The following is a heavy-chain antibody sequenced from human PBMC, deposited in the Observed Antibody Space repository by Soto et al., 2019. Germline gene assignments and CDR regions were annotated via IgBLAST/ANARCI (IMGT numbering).Heavy chain of an antibody. D-gene: IGHD6-19*01. CDR3: AREHPRYSSGWYWFDP. CDR2: IYYSGST. J-gene: IGHJ5*02. V-gene: IGHV4-61*01. Sequence: PSDTLSLTCTVSGGSVSSGSYYWSWIRQPPGKGLEWIGYIYYSGSTNYNPSLKSRVTISVDTSKNQFSLKLSSVTAADTAVYYCAREHPRYSSGWYWFDPWGQGTLVTVSS. CDR1: GGSVSSGSYY.